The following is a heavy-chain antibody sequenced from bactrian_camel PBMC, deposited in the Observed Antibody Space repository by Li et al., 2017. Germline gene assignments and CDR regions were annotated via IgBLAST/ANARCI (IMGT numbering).Heavy chain of an antibody. CDR1: SSTSSTYY. D-gene: IGHD3*01. V-gene: IGHV3-2*01. Sequence: HVQLVESGGGSVQAGGSLRLSCVASSSTSSTYYMGWFRQAPGKERAKVATIEYAVSVKGRFTISRDNGENTLYLQMDSLKPEDSGTYYCAWDWGCYSGFWCLCAGGSSGDFRGQGTQVTVS. J-gene: IGHJ4*01. CDR3: AWDWGCYSGFWCLCAGGSSGDF. CDR2: I.